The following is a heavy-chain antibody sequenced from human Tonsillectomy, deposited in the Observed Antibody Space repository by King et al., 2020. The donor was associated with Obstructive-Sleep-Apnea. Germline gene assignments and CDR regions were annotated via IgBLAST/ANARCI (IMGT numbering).Heavy chain of an antibody. D-gene: IGHD3-10*01. CDR3: AKEGGGSGIYWIDS. CDR2: INTRGTT. J-gene: IGHJ4*02. V-gene: IGHV3-23*04. Sequence: EVQLVESGGGMVQPGGSLRLSCLASGFTFSNYAISWVRQAPGKGLDWVSAINTRGTTFYAGSVRGRFTISRDNSKYTVNLQVNSLRAEDTALYYCAKEGGGSGIYWIDSWGQGTLVTVSS. CDR1: GFTFSNYA.